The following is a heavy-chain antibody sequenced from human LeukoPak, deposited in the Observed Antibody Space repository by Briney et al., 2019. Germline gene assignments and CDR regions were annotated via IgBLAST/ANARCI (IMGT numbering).Heavy chain of an antibody. J-gene: IGHJ6*02. Sequence: GGSLRLSCAASGFTFSSYWMSWVRQAPGKGLEWVSHISSSSTSKYYADSVKGRFTISRDNAKNSLYLQMNSLRAEDTAVYYCARGQYGMDVWGQGTTVTVSS. CDR1: GFTFSSYW. CDR3: ARGQYGMDV. CDR2: ISSSSTSK. V-gene: IGHV3-48*04.